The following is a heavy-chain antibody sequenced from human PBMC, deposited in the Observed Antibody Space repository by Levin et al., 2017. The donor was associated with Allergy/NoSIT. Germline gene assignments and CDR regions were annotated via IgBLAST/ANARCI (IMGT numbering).Heavy chain of an antibody. V-gene: IGHV1-8*01. CDR3: ARTPRATPD. Sequence: ASVKVSCTASGYTFSSYDINWVRQATGQGLEWMGFMNPGSSRTGYAQKFQGRVTMTCNTSISTAYMELSSLTSEDTAVCYCARTPRATPDWGQGTLVTVSS. CDR2: MNPGSSRT. D-gene: IGHD5-24*01. CDR1: GYTFSSYD. J-gene: IGHJ4*02.